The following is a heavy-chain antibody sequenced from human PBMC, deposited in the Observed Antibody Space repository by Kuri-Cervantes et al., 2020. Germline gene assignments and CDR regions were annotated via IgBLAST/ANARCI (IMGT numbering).Heavy chain of an antibody. D-gene: IGHD3-22*01. CDR1: GFTFSTYG. Sequence: GGSLRLSCGASGFTFSTYGMLWVRQAPGKWLEWVAFMRYDGSNKYYADSVKGRFTISRDNAKKSVYLQMNSLRAEDTAVYYCARINYYGSSGYYFVGEEPCYLDYWGQGTLVTVSS. J-gene: IGHJ4*02. CDR2: MRYDGSNK. V-gene: IGHV3-30*02. CDR3: ARINYYGSSGYYFVGEEPCYLDY.